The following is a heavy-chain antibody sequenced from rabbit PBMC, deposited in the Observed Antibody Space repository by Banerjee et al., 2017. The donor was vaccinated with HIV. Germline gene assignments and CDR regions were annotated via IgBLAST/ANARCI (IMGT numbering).Heavy chain of an antibody. J-gene: IGHJ4*01. D-gene: IGHD6-1*01. CDR3: ARSSDGGYLYGMDL. V-gene: IGHV1S43*01. CDR2: IWTGSGTI. Sequence: QAPGKGLEWIACIWTGSGTIYYASWVNGRFTISSHNAQNTVDLQINSLTAADTATYFCARSSDGGYLYGMDLWGPGTLVTVS.